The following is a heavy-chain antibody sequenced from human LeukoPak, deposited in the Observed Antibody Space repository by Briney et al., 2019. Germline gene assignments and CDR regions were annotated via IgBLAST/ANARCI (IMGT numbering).Heavy chain of an antibody. CDR3: ARDTALNPFDYYGMDV. V-gene: IGHV3-53*01. CDR2: IYSGGST. Sequence: PGGSLRLSCAASGFTVSSNYMSWVRQAPGKGLEWVSVIYSGGSTYHADSVKGRFTISRGNSKNTLYLQMNSLRAEDTAVYYCARDTALNPFDYYGMDVWGQGTTVTVSS. CDR1: GFTVSSNY. D-gene: IGHD4/OR15-4a*01. J-gene: IGHJ6*02.